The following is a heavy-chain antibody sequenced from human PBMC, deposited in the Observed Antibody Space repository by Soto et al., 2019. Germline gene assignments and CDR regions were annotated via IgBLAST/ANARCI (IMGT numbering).Heavy chain of an antibody. CDR1: DASISSSY. CDR2: VHYSGGT. V-gene: IGHV4-59*01. D-gene: IGHD3-22*01. J-gene: IGHJ3*01. Sequence: KASETLSLTCTVSDASISSSYWSWIRQSPGKGLEWIGYVHYSGGTKDNPSLNGRVSLSIDTSKNQFSLKLSSVAAADTAVYYCARGYYDSRGQSNTFDVWGQGTMVTVS. CDR3: ARGYYDSRGQSNTFDV.